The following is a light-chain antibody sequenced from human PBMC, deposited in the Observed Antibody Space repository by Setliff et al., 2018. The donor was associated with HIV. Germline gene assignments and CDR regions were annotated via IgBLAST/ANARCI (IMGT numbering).Light chain of an antibody. V-gene: IGLV2-14*01. J-gene: IGLJ1*01. CDR3: NSFIGSSNTYV. Sequence: QSALTQPASVSGSPGQSITISCTGTSGDVGGYNSVSWYQQYPGKAPKLMIYDVNNRPSGVSSRFSGSKSGNTASLTISGLQAEDEADYYCNSFIGSSNTYVFGSGTKSPS. CDR1: SGDVGGYNS. CDR2: DVN.